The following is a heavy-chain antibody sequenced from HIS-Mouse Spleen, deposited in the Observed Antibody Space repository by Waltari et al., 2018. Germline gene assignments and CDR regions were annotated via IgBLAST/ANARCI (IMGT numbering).Heavy chain of an antibody. V-gene: IGHV3-74*01. CDR1: GVTFSSYG. Sequence: EVQLVESGGGLVQPGGSMRLSCAASGVTFSSYGRHWVRRAPGKGLVWVSRINSDGSSTSYADSVKGRFTISRDNAKNTLYLQMNSLRAEDTAVYYCARGSRVGATSYAFDIWGQGTMVTVSS. D-gene: IGHD1-26*01. CDR2: INSDGSST. J-gene: IGHJ3*02. CDR3: ARGSRVGATSYAFDI.